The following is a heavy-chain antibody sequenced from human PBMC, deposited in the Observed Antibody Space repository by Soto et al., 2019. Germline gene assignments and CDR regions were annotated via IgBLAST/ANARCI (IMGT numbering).Heavy chain of an antibody. Sequence: EAQLLESGGDLVQSGGSLRLSCAASGFTFSIYGMTWVRQAPGKGLEWVSAISGSGGSTYYADSVKGRFTISRENSNYPLNLQMNRVSVEDTAVYYCARRDLPCWGQGTLVTVSS. CDR3: ARRDLPC. CDR2: ISGSGGST. J-gene: IGHJ4*02. CDR1: GFTFSIYG. V-gene: IGHV3-23*01.